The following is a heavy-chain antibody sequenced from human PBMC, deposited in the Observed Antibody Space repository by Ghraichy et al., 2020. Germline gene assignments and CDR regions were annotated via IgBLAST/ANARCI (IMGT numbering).Heavy chain of an antibody. CDR3: ARDHPGYSGYDLCDY. Sequence: GGSLRLSCAASGFTFSSYWMHWVRQAPGKGLVWVSRINSDGSSTSYADSVKGRFTISRDNAKNTLYLQMNSLRAEDTAVYYCARDHPGYSGYDLCDYWGQGTLVTVSS. CDR2: INSDGSST. V-gene: IGHV3-74*01. CDR1: GFTFSSYW. D-gene: IGHD5-12*01. J-gene: IGHJ4*02.